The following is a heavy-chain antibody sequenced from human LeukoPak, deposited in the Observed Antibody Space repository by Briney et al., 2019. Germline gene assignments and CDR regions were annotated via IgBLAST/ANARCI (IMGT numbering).Heavy chain of an antibody. CDR2: IKSDGKT. V-gene: IGHV3-74*01. CDR1: GFTFSSYW. J-gene: IGHJ1*01. CDR3: ARAPSEIGGYYPEYFRH. D-gene: IGHD3-22*01. Sequence: GGSLRLSCAASGFTFSSYWMHWVRHAPGKGLVWVSRIKSDGKTNYSDSVKGRCTISRDNAKNTVSLQMNSLRAEDTGVYYCARAPSEIGGYYPEYFRHWGQGTLVTVSS.